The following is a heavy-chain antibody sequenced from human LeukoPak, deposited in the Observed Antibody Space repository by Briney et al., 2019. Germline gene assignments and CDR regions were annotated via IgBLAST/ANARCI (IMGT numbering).Heavy chain of an antibody. Sequence: ASVKVSCKASGYTFTSYDINGVRQATGQGLEWMGWMNPNSGNTGYAQKFQGRVTMTRNTSISTAYMELSSLRSEDTAVYYCARGAATQIAAYGIHYYYYMDVWGKGTTVTVSS. CDR1: GYTFTSYD. D-gene: IGHD6-13*01. CDR3: ARGAATQIAAYGIHYYYYMDV. V-gene: IGHV1-8*01. CDR2: MNPNSGNT. J-gene: IGHJ6*03.